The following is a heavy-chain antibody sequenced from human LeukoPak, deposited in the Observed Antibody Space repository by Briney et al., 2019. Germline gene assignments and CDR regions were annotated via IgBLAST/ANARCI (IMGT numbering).Heavy chain of an antibody. Sequence: PSETLSLTCTVSGGSISSSSYYWGWIRQPPGKGLEWIGSIYYSGSTYYNPSLKSRVTISVDTSKNQFSLKLSSVTAADTAVYYCARVPRWELPYWGQGTLVTVSS. J-gene: IGHJ4*02. CDR3: ARVPRWELPY. D-gene: IGHD1-26*01. CDR2: IYYSGST. V-gene: IGHV4-39*07. CDR1: GGSISSSSYY.